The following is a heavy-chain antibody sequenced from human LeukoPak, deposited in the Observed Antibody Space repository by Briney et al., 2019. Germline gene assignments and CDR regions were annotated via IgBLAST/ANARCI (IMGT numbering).Heavy chain of an antibody. CDR2: INPNSGGT. CDR3: AKSADIVVVPAATLFDY. D-gene: IGHD2-2*01. V-gene: IGHV1-2*06. CDR1: GYTFTGYY. Sequence: GASVKVSCKASGYTFTGYYMHWVRQAPGQGLEWMGRINPNSGGTNYAQKFQGRVTMTRDTSISTAYMELNSLRAEDTAVYYCAKSADIVVVPAATLFDYWGQGTLVTVSS. J-gene: IGHJ4*02.